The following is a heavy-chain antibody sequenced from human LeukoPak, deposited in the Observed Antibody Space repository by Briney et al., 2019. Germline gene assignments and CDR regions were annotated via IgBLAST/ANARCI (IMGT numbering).Heavy chain of an antibody. J-gene: IGHJ3*02. V-gene: IGHV1-2*02. CDR3: ARDYYDNSGYYDIDI. CDR1: VYTFTIYY. Sequence: GASVTVSCKASVYTFTIYYMHWVRQAPGQGLEWMGWINPNSGDTNYAQKFQGRVTMTRDTSISTAYMELSRLRSDDTAVYYCARDYYDNSGYYDIDIWGQGTMVTVSS. CDR2: INPNSGDT. D-gene: IGHD3-22*01.